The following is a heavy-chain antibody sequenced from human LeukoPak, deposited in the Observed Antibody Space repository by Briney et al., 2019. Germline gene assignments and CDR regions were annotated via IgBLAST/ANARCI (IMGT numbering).Heavy chain of an antibody. D-gene: IGHD3-3*01. CDR1: GGSISSDGYH. Sequence: SETLSLTCTVSGGSISSDGYHWGWIRQHPGKGLEWIGHIYYSGSTYYNPSLKSRVTISVDTSKNQFSLKLTSVTAADTAVYYCARSRSGYYGDVDYWGQGTLVTVSS. J-gene: IGHJ4*02. V-gene: IGHV4-31*03. CDR2: IYYSGST. CDR3: ARSRSGYYGDVDY.